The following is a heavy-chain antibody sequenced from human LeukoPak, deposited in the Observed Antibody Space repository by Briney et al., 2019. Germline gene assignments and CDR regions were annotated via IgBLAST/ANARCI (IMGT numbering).Heavy chain of an antibody. CDR2: IKQDGSEK. D-gene: IGHD3-22*01. V-gene: IGHV3-7*01. CDR1: GFTFSSYS. J-gene: IGHJ4*01. CDR3: ARDRGEPIYYDSSGYXEGYYFDY. Sequence: PGGSLRLSCAASGFTFSSYSMNWVRQAPGKGLEWVANIKQDGSEKYYVDSVKGRFTISRDNAKNSLYLQMNSLRAEDTAVYYCARDRGEPIYYDSSGYXEGYYFDYW.